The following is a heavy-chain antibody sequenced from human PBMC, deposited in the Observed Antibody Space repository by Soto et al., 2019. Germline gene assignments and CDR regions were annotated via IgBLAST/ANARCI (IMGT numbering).Heavy chain of an antibody. Sequence: EVQLVESGGGLVKPGGSLRLSCAASGFTFSTYAMNWVRQAPGRGLEWVSSISSSSTYIYYADSVKGRFTISRDNAKNSLYLQVNSLRAEDRAVDYCAREARSHSWGQGTLVTVSS. J-gene: IGHJ4*02. CDR2: ISSSSTYI. V-gene: IGHV3-21*01. CDR1: GFTFSTYA. D-gene: IGHD2-15*01. CDR3: AREARSHS.